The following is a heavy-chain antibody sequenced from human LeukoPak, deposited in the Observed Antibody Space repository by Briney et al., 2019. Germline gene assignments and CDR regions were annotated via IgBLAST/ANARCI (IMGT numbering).Heavy chain of an antibody. D-gene: IGHD2/OR15-2a*01. Sequence: SETLSLTCTVSGGSISSYYWSWIRQPAGKGLELIGRITTSGSTTYTPSLKSRVTMSVDTSKNQFSLKLSSVTAADTAVYYCARDGSTTSFSNFYYYYYGMDVWGQGTTVTVSS. CDR2: ITTSGST. J-gene: IGHJ6*02. V-gene: IGHV4-4*07. CDR3: ARDGSTTSFSNFYYYYYGMDV. CDR1: GGSISSYY.